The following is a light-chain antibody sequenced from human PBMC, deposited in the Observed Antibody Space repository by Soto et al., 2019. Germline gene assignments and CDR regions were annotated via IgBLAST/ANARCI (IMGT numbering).Light chain of an antibody. CDR1: SSNIGAGYD. J-gene: IGLJ3*02. Sequence: QSVLTQPPSVSGAPGQRVTISCTGSSSNIGAGYDVHWYRQLPGTAPKLLIYGNTNRPSGVPDRFSGSKSGTSASLAITGLQAEDAADYYCQSYDISLSGWVFGGGTKLTVL. CDR2: GNT. V-gene: IGLV1-40*01. CDR3: QSYDISLSGWV.